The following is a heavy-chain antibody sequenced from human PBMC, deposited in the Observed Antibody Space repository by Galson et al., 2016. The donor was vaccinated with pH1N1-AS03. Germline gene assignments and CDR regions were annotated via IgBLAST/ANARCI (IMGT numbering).Heavy chain of an antibody. CDR2: INVGSGNT. CDR1: GHNFTNYA. CDR3: ARGFLEAVIDY. J-gene: IGHJ4*02. Sequence: SVKVSCKASGHNFTNYAIHWVRQAPGQRLEWMGWINVGSGNTKYSQKFQGRVTMTRDTSASTAYMELSSLTYDDTSVYYCARGFLEAVIDYWGQGSLVTVSS. V-gene: IGHV1-3*01. D-gene: IGHD3-3*01.